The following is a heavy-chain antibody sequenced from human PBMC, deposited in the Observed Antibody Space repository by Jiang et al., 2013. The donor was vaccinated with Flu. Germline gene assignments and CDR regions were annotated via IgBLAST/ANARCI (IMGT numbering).Heavy chain of an antibody. Sequence: GAEVKKPGSSVKVSCKASGGTFSSYAISWVRQAPGQGLEWMGRIIPILGIANYAQKFQGRVTITADKSTSTAYMELSSLRSEDTAVYYCARDLGYGMDVWGKGPRSPSPQ. J-gene: IGHJ6*04. CDR2: IIPILGIA. D-gene: IGHD3-3*01. CDR3: ARDLGYGMDV. V-gene: IGHV1-69*04. CDR1: GGTFSSYA.